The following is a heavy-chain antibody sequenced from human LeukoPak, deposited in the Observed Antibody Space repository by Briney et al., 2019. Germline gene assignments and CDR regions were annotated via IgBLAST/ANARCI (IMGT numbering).Heavy chain of an antibody. CDR3: ARVGGYYDPARFDP. CDR1: GGSISSYY. V-gene: IGHV4-4*07. CDR2: IYTSGST. Sequence: SETLSLTCTVSGGSISSYYWSWIRQAAGKGLEWIGRIYTSGSTNYNPSLKSRVTMSVDTSKNQFSLKLSSVTAADTAVYYCARVGGYYDPARFDPWGQGTLVTVSS. D-gene: IGHD3-22*01. J-gene: IGHJ5*02.